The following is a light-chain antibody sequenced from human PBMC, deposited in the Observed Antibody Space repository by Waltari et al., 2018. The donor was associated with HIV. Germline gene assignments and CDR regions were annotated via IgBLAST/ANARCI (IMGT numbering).Light chain of an antibody. Sequence: QSALTQPPSASGSPGQSVTISCTGTSSSVGCYNYVSWYQQHPGKAPKRMIYEVSKRPSGVPDRFSGSKSGNTASLTVSGLQAEDEADYYCSSYAGSNNYVFGTGTKVTVL. CDR2: EVS. J-gene: IGLJ1*01. V-gene: IGLV2-8*01. CDR1: SSSVGCYNY. CDR3: SSYAGSNNYV.